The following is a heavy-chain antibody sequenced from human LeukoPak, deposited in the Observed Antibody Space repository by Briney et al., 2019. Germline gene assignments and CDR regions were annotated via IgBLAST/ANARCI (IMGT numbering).Heavy chain of an antibody. CDR1: GFTFSDYY. V-gene: IGHV3-11*01. CDR3: AREDRYSGSYLDY. D-gene: IGHD1-26*01. J-gene: IGHJ4*02. CDR2: ISSSGSTI. Sequence: KSGGSLRLSCAASGFTFSDYYMSWIRQAPGKGLEWVSYISSSGSTIYYADSVKGRFTISRDNAKNSLYLQMNSLRAEDTAVYYCAREDRYSGSYLDYWGQGTLVTVSS.